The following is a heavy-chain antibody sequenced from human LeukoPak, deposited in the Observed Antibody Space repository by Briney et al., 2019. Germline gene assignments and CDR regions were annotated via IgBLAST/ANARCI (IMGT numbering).Heavy chain of an antibody. V-gene: IGHV5-51*01. CDR3: ARLAARLDYYYYYMDV. CDR1: GYSFTSYW. J-gene: IGHJ6*03. CDR2: IYPGDSDT. Sequence: GESLKISCKGSGYSFTSYWIGWVRQMPGKGLEWMGIIYPGDSDTRYSPSFQGQVTISADKSISTAYLQWSSLKASDTAMYYCARLAARLDYYYYYMDVWGKGTTVTVSS. D-gene: IGHD6-6*01.